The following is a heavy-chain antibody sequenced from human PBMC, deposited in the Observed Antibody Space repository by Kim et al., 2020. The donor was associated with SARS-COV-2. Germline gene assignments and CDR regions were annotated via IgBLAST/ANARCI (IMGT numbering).Heavy chain of an antibody. D-gene: IGHD1-26*01. CDR3: ARGYSGSYYFDY. V-gene: IGHV5-51*01. Sequence: YSPSCQGQVNISADKSISTAYLQWSSLKASDTAMYYCARGYSGSYYFDYWGQGTLVTVSS. J-gene: IGHJ4*02.